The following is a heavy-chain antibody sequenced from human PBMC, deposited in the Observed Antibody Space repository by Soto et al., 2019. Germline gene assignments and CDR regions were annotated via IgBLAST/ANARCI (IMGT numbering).Heavy chain of an antibody. CDR2: INHSGST. J-gene: IGHJ6*03. Sequence: SETLSLTCAVYGGSFSGYYWSWIRQPPGKGLEWIGEINHSGSTNYNPSLKSRVTISVDTSKNQFSLKLSSVTAADTAVYYCATLSSSPGYYYYYMDVWGKGTTVT. D-gene: IGHD6-6*01. CDR1: GGSFSGYY. V-gene: IGHV4-34*01. CDR3: ATLSSSPGYYYYYMDV.